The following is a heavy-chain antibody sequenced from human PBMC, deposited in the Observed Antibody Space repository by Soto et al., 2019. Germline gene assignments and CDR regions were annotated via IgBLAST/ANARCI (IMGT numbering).Heavy chain of an antibody. J-gene: IGHJ4*02. V-gene: IGHV1-2*02. D-gene: IGHD2-2*01. CDR1: GYTFTGYY. CDR2: INPHSGGT. CDR3: AGTSCSSTTCPTTY. Sequence: ASVKVSCKTSGYTFTGYYIYWVRQAPGQGLEWMGWINPHSGGTDSSQKFQGRVTMTRDTSISTAYMELSRLGSDDTAVYYCAGTSCSSTTCPTTYWGQGTLVTVSS.